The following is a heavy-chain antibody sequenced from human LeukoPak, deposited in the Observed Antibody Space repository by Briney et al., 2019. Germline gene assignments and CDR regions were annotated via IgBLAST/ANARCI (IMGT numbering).Heavy chain of an antibody. CDR3: ARDVLRFLEWLLYAGYYYYGMDV. V-gene: IGHV3-53*01. J-gene: IGHJ6*02. Sequence: GGSLRLSCVVSGFTVSSNYMSWVRQAPGKGLEWVSVLYSGGNTYHADSVKGRFTISRDNSKNTLYLQMNSLRAEDTAVYYCARDVLRFLEWLLYAGYYYYGMDVWGQGTTVTVSS. D-gene: IGHD3-3*01. CDR1: GFTVSSNY. CDR2: LYSGGNT.